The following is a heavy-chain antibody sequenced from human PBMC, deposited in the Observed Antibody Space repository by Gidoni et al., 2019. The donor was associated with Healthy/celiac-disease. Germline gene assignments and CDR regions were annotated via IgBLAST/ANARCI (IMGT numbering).Heavy chain of an antibody. V-gene: IGHV3-21*01. J-gene: IGHJ3*02. CDR2: ISSSSSYI. CDR3: AREKGAYSSGWSPNDAFDI. CDR1: GFTFSSYS. D-gene: IGHD6-19*01. Sequence: EVQLVESGGGLVKPGGSLRLSCAASGFTFSSYSMNWVRQCPGKGLEWVSSISSSSSYIYYADSVKGRFTISRDNAKNSLYLQMNSLRAEDTALYYCAREKGAYSSGWSPNDAFDIWGQGTMVTVSS.